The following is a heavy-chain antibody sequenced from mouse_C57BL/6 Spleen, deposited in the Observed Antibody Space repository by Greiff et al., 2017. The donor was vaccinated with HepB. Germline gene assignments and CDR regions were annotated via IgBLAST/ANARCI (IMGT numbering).Heavy chain of an antibody. V-gene: IGHV1-72*01. D-gene: IGHD1-1*01. CDR1: GYTFTSYW. J-gene: IGHJ4*01. CDR2: IDPNSGGT. CDR3: ARYYGSSYGYYAMDY. Sequence: QVQLKQPGAELVKPGASVKLSCKASGYTFTSYWMHWVKQRPGRGLEWIGRIDPNSGGTKYNEKFKSKATLTVDKPSSTAYMQLSSLTSEDSAVYYCARYYGSSYGYYAMDYWGQGTSVTVSS.